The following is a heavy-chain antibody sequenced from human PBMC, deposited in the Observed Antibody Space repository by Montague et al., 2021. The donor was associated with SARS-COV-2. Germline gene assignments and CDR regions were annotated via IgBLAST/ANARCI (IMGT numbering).Heavy chain of an antibody. D-gene: IGHD3-22*01. J-gene: IGHJ3*02. CDR2: IYYSGST. Sequence: SETLSLTCTVSGGSISSYYWSWIRQPPGKGLEWIGEIYYSGSTXXXPSXXXRVTISVDTSKNQFSLKLRSVTAANTAVYYCARDGYYDNSGYYVRDAFDIWGQGTMVTVSS. CDR1: GGSISSYY. CDR3: ARDGYYDNSGYYVRDAFDI. V-gene: IGHV4-59*01.